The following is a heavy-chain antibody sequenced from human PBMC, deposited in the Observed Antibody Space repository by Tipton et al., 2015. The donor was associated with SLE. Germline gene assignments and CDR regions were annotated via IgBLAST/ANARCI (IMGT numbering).Heavy chain of an antibody. Sequence: QLVQSGAEVRKPGESLKISCKAYGYSFTSYWIGWVRQMPGKGLEWMGIIQPGDSDARYSPSFQGQVTISADKSFTTAYLQWSSLKASDTAMYYCARRNRRPVTVTIYWYFDVWGRGTQVTVSS. D-gene: IGHD4-17*01. J-gene: IGHJ2*01. CDR3: ARRNRRPVTVTIYWYFDV. CDR1: GYSFTSYW. CDR2: IQPGDSDA. V-gene: IGHV5-51*03.